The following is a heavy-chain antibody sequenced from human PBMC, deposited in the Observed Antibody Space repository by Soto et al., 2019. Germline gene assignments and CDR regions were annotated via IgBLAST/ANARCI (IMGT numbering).Heavy chain of an antibody. CDR3: ARAGYCSSTSCSYYYYGMDV. J-gene: IGHJ6*02. CDR1: GFTFSDYY. V-gene: IGHV3-11*01. D-gene: IGHD2-2*01. CDR2: ISSSGSTI. Sequence: GGSLRLSCAASGFTFSDYYMSWIRQAPGKGLEWVSYISSSGSTIYYADSVKGRFTISRDNAKNSLYLQMNSLRAEDTAVYYCARAGYCSSTSCSYYYYGMDVWGQGTTVTVSS.